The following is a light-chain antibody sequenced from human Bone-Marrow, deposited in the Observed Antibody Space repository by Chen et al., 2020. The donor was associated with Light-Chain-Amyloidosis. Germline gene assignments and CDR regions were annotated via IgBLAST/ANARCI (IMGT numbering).Light chain of an antibody. CDR2: GNS. V-gene: IGLV1-40*01. J-gene: IGLJ3*02. CDR3: QSYDSSLSGSV. Sequence: QSVLTQPPSVSGAPGQRVTISCTGSSSNIGAGYDVHWYQQLPGTAPKLLIYGNSNRPSGVPDRFSGSKSGTSASLALTGRQAEDEADYYCQSYDSSLSGSVFGGGTKLTVL. CDR1: SSNIGAGYD.